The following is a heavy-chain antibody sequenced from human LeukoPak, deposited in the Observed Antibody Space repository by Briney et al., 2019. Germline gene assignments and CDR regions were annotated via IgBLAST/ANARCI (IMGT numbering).Heavy chain of an antibody. Sequence: SETLSLTCAVSGGSISSSNWWSWVRQPPGKGLEWIGETYHSGSTNYNPSLKSRVTISVDKSKNQFSLKLSSVTAADTAVYYCASQGDYYYYGMDVWGKGTTVTVSS. V-gene: IGHV4-4*02. J-gene: IGHJ6*04. CDR3: ASQGDYYYYGMDV. CDR2: TYHSGST. CDR1: GGSISSSNW.